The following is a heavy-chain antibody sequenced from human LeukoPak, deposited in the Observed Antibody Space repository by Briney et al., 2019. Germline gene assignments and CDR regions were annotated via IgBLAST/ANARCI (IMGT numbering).Heavy chain of an antibody. V-gene: IGHV3-30*02. CDR1: GFTFSSHG. CDR3: AKDLGVDTAMPDY. D-gene: IGHD5-18*01. J-gene: IGHJ4*02. Sequence: GGSLRLSCVASGFTFSSHGMHWVRQAPGKGLEWVAFIRYDGSNKYYADSVKGRFTISRDNSKNTLYLQMNSLRAEDTAVYHCAKDLGVDTAMPDYWGQGTLVTVSS. CDR2: IRYDGSNK.